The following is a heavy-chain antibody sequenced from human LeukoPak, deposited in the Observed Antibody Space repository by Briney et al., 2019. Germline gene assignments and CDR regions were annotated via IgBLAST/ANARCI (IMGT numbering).Heavy chain of an antibody. CDR3: ARSKAMVRGVNRGNWFDP. CDR2: MNPNCGNT. Sequence: GASVKVSCKASGYTFTSYDINWVRQATGQGLDWMGWMNPNCGNTGYAQKFQGRVTMTRNTSISTAYMELSSLRSEGTAVYYCARSKAMVRGVNRGNWFDPWGQGTLVTVSS. D-gene: IGHD3-10*01. J-gene: IGHJ5*02. V-gene: IGHV1-8*01. CDR1: GYTFTSYD.